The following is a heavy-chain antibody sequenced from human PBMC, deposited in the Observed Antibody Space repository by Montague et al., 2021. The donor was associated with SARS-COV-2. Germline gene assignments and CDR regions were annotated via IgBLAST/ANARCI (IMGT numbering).Heavy chain of an antibody. D-gene: IGHD2-2*01. CDR2: IYYRGST. V-gene: IGHV4-39*01. CDR1: GGSISSSSYY. J-gene: IGHJ5*02. Sequence: SETLSLTCTVSGGSISSSSYYWGWIRQPPGKGLEWIGSIYYRGSTYYNPPLKSPVTISVDTSKNQFSLKLSSVTAADTAVYYCAKHLDYCSSTGCYEGRFDPWGQGTLVTVSS. CDR3: AKHLDYCSSTGCYEGRFDP.